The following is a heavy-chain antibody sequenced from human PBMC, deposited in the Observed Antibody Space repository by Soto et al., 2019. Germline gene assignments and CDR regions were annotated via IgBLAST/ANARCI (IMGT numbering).Heavy chain of an antibody. J-gene: IGHJ3*02. Sequence: GESLKISCNGSGYSFTSYWISWVRQMPGKGLEWMGRIDPSDSYTNYSPSSQGHVTISADKSISTAYLQWSSLKASDTAMYYCARLEYCGGDCYRGRRAFDIWGQGTMVTVSS. CDR1: GYSFTSYW. D-gene: IGHD2-21*02. V-gene: IGHV5-10-1*01. CDR3: ARLEYCGGDCYRGRRAFDI. CDR2: IDPSDSYT.